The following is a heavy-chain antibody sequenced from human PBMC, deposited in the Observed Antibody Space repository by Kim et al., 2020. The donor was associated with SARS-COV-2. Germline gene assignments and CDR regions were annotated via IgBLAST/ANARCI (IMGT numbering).Heavy chain of an antibody. V-gene: IGHV3-7*01. CDR1: GFTFSSYW. D-gene: IGHD3-9*01. CDR2: IKQDGSEK. Sequence: GGSLRLSCAASGFTFSSYWMSWVRQAPGKGLEWVANIKQDGSEKYYVDSVKGRFTISRDNAKNSLYLQMNSLRAEDTAVYYCAREMEGLRYFDWLLPFDYWGQGTLVTVSS. J-gene: IGHJ4*02. CDR3: AREMEGLRYFDWLLPFDY.